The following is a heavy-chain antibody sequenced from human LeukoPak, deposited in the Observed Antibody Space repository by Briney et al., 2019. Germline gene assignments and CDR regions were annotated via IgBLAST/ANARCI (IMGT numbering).Heavy chain of an antibody. CDR1: GGSISSGGYS. CDR3: ARAGFSAGSYSVDY. V-gene: IGHV4-30-2*01. J-gene: IGHJ4*02. CDR2: IYHSGST. Sequence: SSETLSLTCAVSGGSISSGGYSWSWIRQPPGKGLEWIGYIYHSGSTNYNPSLKSRVTISVDRSKNQFSLKLSSVTAADTAVYYCARAGFSAGSYSVDYWGQGTLVTVSS. D-gene: IGHD3-10*01.